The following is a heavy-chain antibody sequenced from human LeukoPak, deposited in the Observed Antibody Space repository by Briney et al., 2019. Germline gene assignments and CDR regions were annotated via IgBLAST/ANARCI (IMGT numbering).Heavy chain of an antibody. CDR3: AKSPGNYFDY. J-gene: IGHJ4*02. Sequence: GWSLRLSCAASEFTFSSYGMHWVRQAPGKGLEWVAFIRYDGSNKYYADSVKGRFTISRDNSKNTLYLQMNSLRAEDTAVYYCAKSPGNYFDYWGQGTLVTVSS. CDR2: IRYDGSNK. D-gene: IGHD6-13*01. V-gene: IGHV3-30*02. CDR1: EFTFSSYG.